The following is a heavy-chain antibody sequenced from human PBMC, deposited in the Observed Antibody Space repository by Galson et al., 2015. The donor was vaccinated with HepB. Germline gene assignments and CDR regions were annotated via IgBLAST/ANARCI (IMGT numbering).Heavy chain of an antibody. D-gene: IGHD1-14*01. CDR2: ISSSSSYI. Sequence: SLRLSCAASGFTLSSYSMNWVRQAPGKGLEWVSSISSSSSYIYYADSVKGRFTISRDNAKNSLYLQMNSLRAEDTAVYYCARMKHVPDYPDYWGQGTLVTVSS. CDR3: ARMKHVPDYPDY. J-gene: IGHJ4*02. CDR1: GFTLSSYS. V-gene: IGHV3-21*01.